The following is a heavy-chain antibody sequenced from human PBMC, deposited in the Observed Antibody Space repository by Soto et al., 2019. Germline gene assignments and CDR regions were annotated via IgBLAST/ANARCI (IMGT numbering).Heavy chain of an antibody. J-gene: IGHJ6*02. Sequence: GRSLRLSCAASGFTFSSYAMSWVRQAPGKGLEWVSAISGSGGSTYYADSVKGRFTISRDNSKNTLYLQMNSLRAEDTAVYYCAKYGSGSYYNPFYYYGMDVWGQGTTVTVAS. D-gene: IGHD3-10*01. CDR3: AKYGSGSYYNPFYYYGMDV. V-gene: IGHV3-23*01. CDR1: GFTFSSYA. CDR2: ISGSGGST.